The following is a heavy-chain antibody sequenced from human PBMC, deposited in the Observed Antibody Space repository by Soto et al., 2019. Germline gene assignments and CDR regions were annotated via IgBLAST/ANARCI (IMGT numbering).Heavy chain of an antibody. J-gene: IGHJ5*02. CDR3: ARRNSNYKDSGLVNWFDP. Sequence: TSETLSLTCTVSGGSISSSSYYWGWIRQPPGKGLEWIGSIYYSGSTYYNPSLKSRVTISVDTSKNQFSLKLSSVTAADTAVYYCARRNSNYKDSGLVNWFDPWGQGTLVTVSS. CDR1: GGSISSSSYY. V-gene: IGHV4-39*01. D-gene: IGHD4-4*01. CDR2: IYYSGST.